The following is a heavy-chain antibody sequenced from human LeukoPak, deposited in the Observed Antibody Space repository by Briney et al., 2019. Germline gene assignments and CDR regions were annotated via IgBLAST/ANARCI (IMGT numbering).Heavy chain of an antibody. V-gene: IGHV4-39*07. Sequence: PSETLSLTCTVSGGSISSGGYYWSWIRQPPGKGLEWIGEINHSGSTNYNPSLKSRVAISVDTSKNQFSLKLSSVTAADTAVYYCARGLALAYFQHWGQGTLVTVSS. D-gene: IGHD6-13*01. J-gene: IGHJ1*01. CDR2: INHSGST. CDR3: ARGLALAYFQH. CDR1: GGSISSGGYY.